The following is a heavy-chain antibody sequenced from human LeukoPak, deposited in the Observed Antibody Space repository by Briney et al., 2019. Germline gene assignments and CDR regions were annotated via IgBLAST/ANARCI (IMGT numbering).Heavy chain of an antibody. CDR1: GFTFSSYE. J-gene: IGHJ4*02. CDR3: ARDFGLGDY. D-gene: IGHD3/OR15-3a*01. CDR2: ISSSGSTI. V-gene: IGHV3-48*03. Sequence: GGSLRLSCAASGFTFSSYEMNWVRQAPGKGLEWVSYISSSGSTIYYADSVKGRLTISRDNAKNSLYPQMNSLRAEDTAVYYCARDFGLGDYWGQGTLVTVSS.